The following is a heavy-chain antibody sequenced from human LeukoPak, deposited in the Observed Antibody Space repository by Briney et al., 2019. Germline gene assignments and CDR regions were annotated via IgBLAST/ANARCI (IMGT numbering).Heavy chain of an antibody. D-gene: IGHD3-9*01. V-gene: IGHV3-23*01. Sequence: GGSLRLSCAASGFTFSIYAMSWVRQAPGKGLEWVSAISGSGSSTYYGDSVKGRFTISRDNSKNSLYLQMNSLRAEDTAVYYCARDLDPTHAFDIWGQGTMVTVSS. J-gene: IGHJ3*02. CDR1: GFTFSIYA. CDR2: ISGSGSST. CDR3: ARDLDPTHAFDI.